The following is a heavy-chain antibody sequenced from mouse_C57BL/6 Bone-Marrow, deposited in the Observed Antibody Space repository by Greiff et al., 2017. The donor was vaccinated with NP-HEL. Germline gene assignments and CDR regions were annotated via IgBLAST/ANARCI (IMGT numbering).Heavy chain of an antibody. Sequence: DVMLVESGGGLVKPGGSLKLSCAASGFTFSSYTMSWVRQTPEKRLEWVATISGGGGNTYYPDSVKGRFTISRDNAKNTLYLQMSSLRSEDTALYYCARLYYYYAMDYWGQGTSVTVSS. J-gene: IGHJ4*01. V-gene: IGHV5-9*01. CDR3: ARLYYYYAMDY. CDR1: GFTFSSYT. CDR2: ISGGGGNT.